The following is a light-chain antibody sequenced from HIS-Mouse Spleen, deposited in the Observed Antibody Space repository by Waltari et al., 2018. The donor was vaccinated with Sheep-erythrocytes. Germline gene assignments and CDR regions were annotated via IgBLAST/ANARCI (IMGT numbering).Light chain of an antibody. CDR3: SSYTSSSTLV. Sequence: QSALTQPASVSGSPGQSLTISCTGTSSDVWRHNYFSRYQQPPGKAPKLMIYDVSNRPSGVSNRFSGSKSGNTASLTISGLQAEDEADYYCSSYTSSSTLVFGGGTKLTVL. J-gene: IGLJ3*02. V-gene: IGLV2-14*03. CDR2: DVS. CDR1: SSDVWRHNY.